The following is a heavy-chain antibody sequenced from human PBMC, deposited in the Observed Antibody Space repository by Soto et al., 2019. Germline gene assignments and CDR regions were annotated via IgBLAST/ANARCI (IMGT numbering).Heavy chain of an antibody. CDR2: IYGGGST. Sequence: EVQLVESGGGLIQPGGSLRLSCAASGFTVSSNYMSWVRQAPGKGLEWVSVIYGGGSTYYADSVKGRFTISRDNSKNTLYLQMNSLRAEDTAVYYCARDLGLLSLGYYYYGMDVWGQGTTVTVSS. D-gene: IGHD3-3*01. V-gene: IGHV3-53*01. J-gene: IGHJ6*02. CDR3: ARDLGLLSLGYYYYGMDV. CDR1: GFTVSSNY.